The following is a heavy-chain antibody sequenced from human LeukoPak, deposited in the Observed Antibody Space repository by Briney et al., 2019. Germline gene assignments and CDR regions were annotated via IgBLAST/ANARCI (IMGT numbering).Heavy chain of an antibody. CDR1: GFTVGDYA. CDR2: IRSKGYGGTT. Sequence: GESLTISCTDSGFTVGDYALSWVRQAPGKGLEWVGFIRSKGYGGTTEYAASVKGRFTISRDDSKSIAYLQVNSLKTEDTAVYYCSRMYSESSSWALDYWGQGTLVTVSS. CDR3: SRMYSESSSWALDY. J-gene: IGHJ4*02. V-gene: IGHV3-49*04. D-gene: IGHD6-13*01.